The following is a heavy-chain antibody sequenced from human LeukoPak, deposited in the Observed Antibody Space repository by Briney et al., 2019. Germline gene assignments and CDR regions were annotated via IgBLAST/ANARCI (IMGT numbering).Heavy chain of an antibody. Sequence: PSETLSLTCAVSGFSISSTYYGAWIRQTPGKGLEWIATVTHSGSTYYISSLESRLTISLDTSKRHFSLRLTSVTAADTAVYYCARINAPVATFDYWGLGTLVAVSS. CDR3: ARINAPVATFDY. D-gene: IGHD2-21*01. CDR2: VTHSGST. V-gene: IGHV4-38-2*01. J-gene: IGHJ4*02. CDR1: GFSISSTYY.